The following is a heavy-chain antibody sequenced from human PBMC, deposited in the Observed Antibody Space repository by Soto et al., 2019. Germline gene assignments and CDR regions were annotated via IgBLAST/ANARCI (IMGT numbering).Heavy chain of an antibody. CDR3: ARDREPQGYYYYGMDV. Sequence: PSDTLSLTCTDSGGSISSYYWSWIRQPPGKGLEWIGYIYYSGSTNYNPSLKSRVTISVDTSKNQFSLKLSSVTAADTAVYYCARDREPQGYYYYGMDVWGQGTTVTVSS. CDR2: IYYSGST. D-gene: IGHD1-26*01. J-gene: IGHJ6*02. V-gene: IGHV4-59*01. CDR1: GGSISSYY.